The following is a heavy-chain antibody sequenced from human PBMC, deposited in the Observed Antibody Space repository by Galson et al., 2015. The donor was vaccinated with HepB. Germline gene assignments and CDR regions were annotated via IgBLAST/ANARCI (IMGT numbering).Heavy chain of an antibody. Sequence: SVKVSCKASGYTFTSYGISWVRQAPGQGLEWMGWISAYNGNTNYAQKLQGRVTMTTDTSTSTAYMELRSLRSDVTAVYYCARDQLSTANRATHAFDIWGQGTMVTVSS. CDR3: ARDQLSTANRATHAFDI. CDR1: GYTFTSYG. CDR2: ISAYNGNT. J-gene: IGHJ3*02. V-gene: IGHV1-18*04. D-gene: IGHD2-15*01.